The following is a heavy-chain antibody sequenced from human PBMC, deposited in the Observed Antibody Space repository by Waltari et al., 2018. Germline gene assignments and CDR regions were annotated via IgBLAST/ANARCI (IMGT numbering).Heavy chain of an antibody. CDR3: AREGVATKSGTFDI. D-gene: IGHD5-12*01. J-gene: IGHJ3*02. Sequence: QVQLQESGPGLVKPSQTLSLTCTVSGGSISSGSYSWSWIRQPAGKGLEWIGRIYTSGSTNYNPSLKSRVTISVDTSKNQFSLKLSSVTAADTAVYYCAREGVATKSGTFDIWGQGTMVTVSS. CDR1: GGSISSGSYS. V-gene: IGHV4-61*02. CDR2: IYTSGST.